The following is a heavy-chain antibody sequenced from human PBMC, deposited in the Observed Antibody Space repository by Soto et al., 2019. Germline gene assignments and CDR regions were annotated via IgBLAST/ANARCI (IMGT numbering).Heavy chain of an antibody. CDR1: GYTFTSYY. D-gene: IGHD7-27*01. CDR3: ARWGSAGPEPCTACYYFAY. V-gene: IGHV1-46*01. J-gene: IGHJ4*02. Sequence: QVQLVQSGAEVKKPGASVKVSCKASGYTFTSYYMHWVRQAPGQGLEWMGIINPSGGSTSYAQKCQGRVTLTRDTSTSTVYMERSSLRSEDTAVYYCARWGSAGPEPCTACYYFAYWGQGTLVTVSS. CDR2: INPSGGST.